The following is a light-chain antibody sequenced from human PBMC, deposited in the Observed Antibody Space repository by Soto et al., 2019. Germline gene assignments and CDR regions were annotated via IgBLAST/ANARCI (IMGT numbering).Light chain of an antibody. CDR3: CSYAGSYTPVV. CDR1: SSDVGGYNY. Sequence: QSALTQPRSVSGSPGQSVTISCTGTSSDVGGYNYVSWYQQHPGKAPKLMIYDVSKRPSGVPDRFSGSKSGNTASLTISGLQAEDEADYYCCSYAGSYTPVVVGGANNLTVL. J-gene: IGLJ2*01. V-gene: IGLV2-11*01. CDR2: DVS.